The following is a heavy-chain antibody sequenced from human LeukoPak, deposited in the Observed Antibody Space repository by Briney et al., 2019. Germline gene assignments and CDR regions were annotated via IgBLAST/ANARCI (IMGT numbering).Heavy chain of an antibody. J-gene: IGHJ4*02. Sequence: GGSLRLSCAASGFTFSSYAMHWVRQAPGKGLEWVAVISYDGSNKYYADSVKGRFTISRDNSKNTLYLQMNSLRAEGTAVYYCAREYYDILTGPLNYWGQGTLVTVSS. CDR1: GFTFSSYA. CDR3: AREYYDILTGPLNY. CDR2: ISYDGSNK. V-gene: IGHV3-30*04. D-gene: IGHD3-9*01.